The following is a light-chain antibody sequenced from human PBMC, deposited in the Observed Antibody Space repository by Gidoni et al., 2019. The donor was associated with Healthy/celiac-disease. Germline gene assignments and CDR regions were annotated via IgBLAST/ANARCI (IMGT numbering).Light chain of an antibody. V-gene: IGKV1-39*01. CDR2: AAS. J-gene: IGKJ4*01. CDR1: QSISSY. CDR3: QHSYSTPPT. Sequence: DLQLTKSPSSLSASVGDRVTITFLASQSISSYLNWYQQKSGKSPKLMIYAASSLQSGVSSRFSGSGSGTDFTLTISSLQPEDFATYYSQHSYSTPPTFGGGTKVEIK.